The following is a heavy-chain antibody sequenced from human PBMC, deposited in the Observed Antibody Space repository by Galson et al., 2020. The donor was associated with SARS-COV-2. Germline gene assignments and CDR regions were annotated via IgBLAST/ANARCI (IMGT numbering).Heavy chain of an antibody. CDR2: IYYSGSP. D-gene: IGHD6-6*01. CDR1: GGSIRRSSFY. Sequence: SETLSLTCTVSGGSIRRSSFYWDWIRLPPGKGLERIGSIYYSGSPYYNPSLESRVTMSVDTSKNQFSLKLSSVTAADSAVYYCANTHNSSCDHFDCWGPGTLVTVSS. V-gene: IGHV4-39*01. J-gene: IGHJ4*02. CDR3: ANTHNSSCDHFDC.